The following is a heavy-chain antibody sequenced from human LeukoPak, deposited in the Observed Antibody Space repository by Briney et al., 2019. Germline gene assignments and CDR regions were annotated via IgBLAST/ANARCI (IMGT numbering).Heavy chain of an antibody. CDR2: IQSDGSGV. Sequence: GGSLRLSCAASGFTFSTHWMHWVRQAPEKGLVWVSRIQSDGSGVIYADSVKGRFTISRDNAKNTLYLQMNSLRAEDTAVYYCTRDWSYASDYWGQGTLVTVSS. D-gene: IGHD2-2*01. J-gene: IGHJ4*02. CDR3: TRDWSYASDY. V-gene: IGHV3-74*01. CDR1: GFTFSTHW.